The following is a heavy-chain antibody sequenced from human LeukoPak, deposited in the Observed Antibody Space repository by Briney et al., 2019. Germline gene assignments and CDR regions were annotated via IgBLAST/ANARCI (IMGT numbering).Heavy chain of an antibody. D-gene: IGHD1-26*01. CDR1: GLTFGSYS. CDR3: ARETWELPNDY. V-gene: IGHV3-21*01. Sequence: GGSLRFSGAASGLTFGSYSINWVRRAPGKGLEWVSSISSSSSYIYYADSVKGRLTISRDNAKNSLYLQMNSLRAEDTAVYYCARETWELPNDYWGQGTLVTVSS. CDR2: ISSSSSYI. J-gene: IGHJ4*02.